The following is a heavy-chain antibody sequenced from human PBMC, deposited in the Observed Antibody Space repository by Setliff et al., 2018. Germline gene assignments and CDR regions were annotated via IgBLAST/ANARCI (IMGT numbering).Heavy chain of an antibody. CDR3: ATLLANYGYGMDV. D-gene: IGHD3-10*01. CDR2: IFQSGNT. CDR1: GSSIISDYY. V-gene: IGHV4-38-2*01. Sequence: ETLSLTCAVSGSSIISDYYWVWIRQPPGRGLEWIGSIFQSGNTYYNPSLKSRVTISVDTSKNQFSLKVNSVTAADTAVYYCATLLANYGYGMDVWGQGTTVTVSS. J-gene: IGHJ6*02.